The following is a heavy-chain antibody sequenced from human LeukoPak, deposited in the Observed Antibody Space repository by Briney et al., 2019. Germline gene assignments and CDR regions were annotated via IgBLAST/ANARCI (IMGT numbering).Heavy chain of an antibody. D-gene: IGHD3-3*01. Sequence: GGSLRLSCAASGFSFNIYAMGWVRQAPGKGLEWVSVICSGSVDKHYADTVWGRFYISRDNSKNRLFLQMNSLRVEESGVYYCAKRVPLTALDSWGEGTLVTVSS. CDR1: GFSFNIYA. CDR2: ICSGSVDK. J-gene: IGHJ5*01. CDR3: AKRVPLTALDS. V-gene: IGHV3-23*01.